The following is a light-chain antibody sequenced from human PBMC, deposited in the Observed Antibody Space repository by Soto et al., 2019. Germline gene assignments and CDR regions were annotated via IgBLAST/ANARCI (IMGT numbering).Light chain of an antibody. CDR1: QSIGTY. J-gene: IGKJ2*01. CDR3: QQRSNWPPT. V-gene: IGKV3-11*01. CDR2: DAS. Sequence: EIVLTQSPATLSLSPGERATLFCRASQSIGTYLAWYQQKSGQAPRLLIYDASNRATGIPARFSGGGSGTDFILTVSSLEAEDFAIYYCQQRSNWPPTFGQGTELEI.